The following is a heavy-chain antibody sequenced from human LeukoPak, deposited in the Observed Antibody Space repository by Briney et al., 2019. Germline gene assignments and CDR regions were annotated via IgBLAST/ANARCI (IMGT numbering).Heavy chain of an antibody. CDR3: VSPRGFSYGYFDY. J-gene: IGHJ4*02. CDR2: IYYSKNT. V-gene: IGHV4-39*01. CDR1: GGFISSSSAY. Sequence: SETLSLTCTVSGGFISSSSAYWVWIRQPPGKGLEWIGSIYYSKNTYYNPSLKSRVTISADTSKNQFSLTLGSVSATDTAVYYCVSPRGFSYGYFDYWGQGTLVTVSS. D-gene: IGHD5-18*01.